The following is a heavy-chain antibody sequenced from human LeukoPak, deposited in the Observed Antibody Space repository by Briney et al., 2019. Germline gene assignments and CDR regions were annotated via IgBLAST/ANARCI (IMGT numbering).Heavy chain of an antibody. D-gene: IGHD3-22*01. J-gene: IGHJ4*02. CDR3: ARGPEWYYYDSSGSDY. V-gene: IGHV3-30*01. CDR2: ISYDGSNK. CDR1: GFTFSSYA. Sequence: PGGSLRLPCAASGFTFSSYAMHWVRQAPGKGLEWVAVISYDGSNKYYADSVKGRFTISRDNSKNTLYLQMNSLRAEDTAVYYCARGPEWYYYDSSGSDYWGQGTLVTVSS.